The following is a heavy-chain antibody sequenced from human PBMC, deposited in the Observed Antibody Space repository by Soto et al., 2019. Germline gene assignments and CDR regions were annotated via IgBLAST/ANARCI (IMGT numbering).Heavy chain of an antibody. Sequence: SGPTLVNPTETLTLTCTVSGFSLSNARMGVSWIRQPPGKALEWLAHIFSNDEKSYSTSLKSRLTISKDTSKSQVVLTMTNMDPVDTATYYCARSPSYSSSWYGVFDYWGQGTLVTVSS. CDR2: IFSNDEK. V-gene: IGHV2-26*01. CDR1: GFSLSNARMG. CDR3: ARSPSYSSSWYGVFDY. J-gene: IGHJ4*02. D-gene: IGHD6-13*01.